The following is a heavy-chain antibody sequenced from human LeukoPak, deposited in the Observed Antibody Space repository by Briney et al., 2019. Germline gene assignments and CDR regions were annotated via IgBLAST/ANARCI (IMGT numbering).Heavy chain of an antibody. CDR2: IKQDVSEK. Sequence: GGSLRLSCAASGFTFSDYYMSWVRQAPGKGLEWVANIKQDVSEKYYVDSVKGRFTISRDNAKNSLYLQMNSLRAEDTALYYCVRDDILTGYPTPFDYWGQGTLVTVSS. CDR1: GFTFSDYY. D-gene: IGHD3-9*01. V-gene: IGHV3-7*01. CDR3: VRDDILTGYPTPFDY. J-gene: IGHJ4*02.